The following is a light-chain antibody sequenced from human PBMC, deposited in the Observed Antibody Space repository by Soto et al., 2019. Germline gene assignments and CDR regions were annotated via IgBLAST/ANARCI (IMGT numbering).Light chain of an antibody. CDR2: EVS. CDR1: SSDVGSYNY. CDR3: SSYAGSNNWI. V-gene: IGLV2-8*01. J-gene: IGLJ2*01. Sequence: QSALTQPPSASGSPGQSVTISCTGTSSDVGSYNYVSWYQQHPGKAPKLMIYEVSKRPSGVPDRFSGSKSGNTASQTVSGLQAEDEADYYCSSYAGSNNWIFGGGTKVTVL.